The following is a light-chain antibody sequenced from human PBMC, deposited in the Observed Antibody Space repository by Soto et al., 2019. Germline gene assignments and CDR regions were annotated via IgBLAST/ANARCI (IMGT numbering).Light chain of an antibody. V-gene: IGLV1-40*01. J-gene: IGLJ2*01. CDR1: SSNIGAGHD. Sequence: QSVLTQPPSVSGAPGQRVTISCTGSSSNIGAGHDVHWYQHLPGTAPKLLIYGNGNRPSGVPDRFSGSKSGTSASLAITGLQAEDEADYYCCSYAGLFGGGTQLTVL. CDR2: GNG. CDR3: CSYAGL.